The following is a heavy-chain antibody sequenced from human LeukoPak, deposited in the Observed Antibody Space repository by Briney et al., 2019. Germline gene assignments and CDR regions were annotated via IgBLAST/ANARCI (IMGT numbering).Heavy chain of an antibody. D-gene: IGHD6-13*01. V-gene: IGHV1-69*06. CDR1: GGTFSSYA. J-gene: IGHJ4*02. CDR2: IIPIFGTA. Sequence: SVKVSCKASGGTFSSYAIGWVRQAPGQGLEWMGGIIPIFGTANYAQKVQGRVTMTADTSTSTSYMELRSLRSDDTAVYYCAREHSSSWDQFDYWGQGTLVTVSS. CDR3: AREHSSSWDQFDY.